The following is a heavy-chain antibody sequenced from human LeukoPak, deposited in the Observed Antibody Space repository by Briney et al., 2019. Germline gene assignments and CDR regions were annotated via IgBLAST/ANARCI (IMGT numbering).Heavy chain of an antibody. CDR1: GGSISSYY. CDR2: IYYSGST. V-gene: IGHV4-59*08. Sequence: KASETLSLTCTVSGGSISSYYWSWIRQPPGKGPEWIGYIYYSGSTNYNPSLKSRVTISVDTSKNQFSLKLSSVTAADTAVYYCARHGIAAAGDYWGQGTLVTVSP. J-gene: IGHJ4*02. D-gene: IGHD6-25*01. CDR3: ARHGIAAAGDY.